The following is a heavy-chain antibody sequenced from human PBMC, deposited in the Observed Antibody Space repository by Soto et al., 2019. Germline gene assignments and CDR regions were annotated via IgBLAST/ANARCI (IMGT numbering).Heavy chain of an antibody. J-gene: IGHJ4*02. CDR2: ISATGGGT. CDR1: GFKFSNYA. V-gene: IGHV3-23*01. Sequence: GGSLRLSCAASGFKFSNYAMSWVRQAPGKGLEWVSLISATGGGTYYADSVKGRFTISRDNSHNTLYLQVHSLTAEDTAVYYCAKDRRAGGNSAFYFDFWGQGTLVTVSS. CDR3: AKDRRAGGNSAFYFDF. D-gene: IGHD3-16*01.